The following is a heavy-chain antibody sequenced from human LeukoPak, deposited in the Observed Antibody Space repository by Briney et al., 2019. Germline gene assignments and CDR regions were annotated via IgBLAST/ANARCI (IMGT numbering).Heavy chain of an antibody. J-gene: IGHJ4*02. CDR2: IYHSGST. CDR3: ARQYNSGYYTPGYFDY. V-gene: IGHV4-38-2*02. CDR1: GYSISSGYY. Sequence: SETLSLTCTVSGYSISSGYYWGWIRQPPGKGPEWIGSIYHSGSTYYNPSLKSRVTISVDTSKNQFSLKLSSVTAADTAVYYCARQYNSGYYTPGYFDYWGQGTLVTVSS. D-gene: IGHD6-19*01.